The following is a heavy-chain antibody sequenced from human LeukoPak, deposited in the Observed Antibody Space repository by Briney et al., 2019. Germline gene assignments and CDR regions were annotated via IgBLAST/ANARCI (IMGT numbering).Heavy chain of an antibody. CDR1: GYTHGSYG. V-gene: IGHV1-18*01. D-gene: IGHD2-2*01. CDR2: ISGYNGYT. CDR3: ARDREGHQPPFYYYYAMDV. Sequence: GASVKVSCKASGYTHGSYGISWVRQAPGQGLEWMGWISGYNGYTQYAQKVQGRVTMTTDTSTSTAYMELRSLRSDDTAVYYCARDREGHQPPFYYYYAMDVWGQGTTVTVSS. J-gene: IGHJ6*02.